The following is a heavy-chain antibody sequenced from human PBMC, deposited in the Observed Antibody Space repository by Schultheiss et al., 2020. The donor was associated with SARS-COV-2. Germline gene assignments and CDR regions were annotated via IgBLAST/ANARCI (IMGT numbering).Heavy chain of an antibody. CDR2: INDVASVI. J-gene: IGHJ4*02. CDR1: GFTFSSYS. D-gene: IGHD4-11*01. V-gene: IGHV3-74*01. Sequence: GGSLRLSCAASGFTFSSYSMNWVRQVPGKGLVWVSRINDVASVISYADSVEGRFTISRDNSKNTLYLQMNSLRAEDTAVYYCARDVDYSNPDYWGQGTLVTVSS. CDR3: ARDVDYSNPDY.